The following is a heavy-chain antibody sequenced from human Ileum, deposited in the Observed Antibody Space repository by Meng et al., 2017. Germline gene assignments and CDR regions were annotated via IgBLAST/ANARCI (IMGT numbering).Heavy chain of an antibody. Sequence: QVHVPESGPRRVKPSGTPFLTGAGSGGPISSRDWWRWVRQPPGKGLEWIGEISQESGRTNYNPSLKSRVTISLDKSKNQFSLNLNSVTAADTAVYYCVRNEGYSLGDWGQGTLVTVSS. CDR2: ISQESGRT. J-gene: IGHJ4*02. V-gene: IGHV4-4*02. CDR1: GGPISSRDW. D-gene: IGHD2-21*01. CDR3: VRNEGYSLGD.